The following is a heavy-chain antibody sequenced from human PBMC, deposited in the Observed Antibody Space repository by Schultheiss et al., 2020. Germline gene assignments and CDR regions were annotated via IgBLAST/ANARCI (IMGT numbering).Heavy chain of an antibody. Sequence: GGSLRLSCAASGFSFSSCAMTWVRQAPGKGLEWISSISGSGDMTYYADSVKGRFTISRDNFKNTLFLQMNTLRVEDTALYYCARAGGWLKSNWYFDLWGRGTPVTVSS. J-gene: IGHJ2*01. CDR2: ISGSGDMT. CDR1: GFSFSSCA. CDR3: ARAGGWLKSNWYFDL. V-gene: IGHV3-23*01. D-gene: IGHD5-24*01.